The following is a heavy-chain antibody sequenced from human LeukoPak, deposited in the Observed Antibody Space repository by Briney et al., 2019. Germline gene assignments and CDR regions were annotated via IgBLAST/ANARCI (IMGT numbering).Heavy chain of an antibody. D-gene: IGHD6-6*01. CDR1: GFTFSSYA. J-gene: IGHJ5*02. CDR3: ARDIPVDSRSSVPKPVRDS. Sequence: AGGSLRLSCAASGFTFSSYAMHWVRQAPGKGLEYVSAISNNGGSTYYAHSVKGRFTISRHNSKNTLYLQMTSLRAEDTAVYYCARDIPVDSRSSVPKPVRDSWGQGTLVTVSS. CDR2: ISNNGGST. V-gene: IGHV3-64*01.